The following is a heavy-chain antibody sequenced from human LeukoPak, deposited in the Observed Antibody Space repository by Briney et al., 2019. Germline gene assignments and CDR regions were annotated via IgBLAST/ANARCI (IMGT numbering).Heavy chain of an antibody. CDR1: GYSFSSYY. D-gene: IGHD4-17*01. CDR3: ARENDYGNNWFDP. J-gene: IGHJ5*02. CDR2: INPSGDST. V-gene: IGHV1-46*01. Sequence: GASVKVSCKASGYSFSSYYMHWVRQAPGEGLEWMGIINPSGDSTTYAQKFQGRVTMTRDTSTRTVYMELSSLRSDDTAVYYCARENDYGNNWFDPWGQGTLVTVSS.